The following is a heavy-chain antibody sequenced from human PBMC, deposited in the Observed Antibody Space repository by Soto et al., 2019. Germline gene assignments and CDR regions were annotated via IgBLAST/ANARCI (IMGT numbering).Heavy chain of an antibody. CDR3: VRQGIGNLHGLVDV. V-gene: IGHV4-59*08. D-gene: IGHD3-10*01. J-gene: IGHJ6*02. CDR2: VYYDGGS. CDR1: GGSIDGRN. Sequence: QVQLQESGPGLVKPSETLSLTCPVSGGSIDGRNCAWIRQPPGKGLEWLGYVYYDGGSSYNPSVKRRLTLSMDTAKSQFSLQLRSVTAADTAVYYCVRQGIGNLHGLVDVWGRGTTVTVSS.